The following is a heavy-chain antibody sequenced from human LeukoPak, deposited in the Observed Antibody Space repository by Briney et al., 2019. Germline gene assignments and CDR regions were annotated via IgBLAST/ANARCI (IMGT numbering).Heavy chain of an antibody. CDR1: GASINNNF. Sequence: PSETLSLTCTVSGASINNNFWTWIRQPPGKGLEWIGYIYSSGSANYNPSLKSRVTTSGDTPKNQISLKLTSVTAADTAVYFCARHRDYYDTWGQGTLVTVSS. CDR2: IYSSGSA. D-gene: IGHD3-22*01. CDR3: ARHRDYYDT. J-gene: IGHJ5*02. V-gene: IGHV4-59*08.